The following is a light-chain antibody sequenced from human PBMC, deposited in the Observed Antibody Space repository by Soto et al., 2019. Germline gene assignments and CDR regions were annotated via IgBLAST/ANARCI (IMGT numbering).Light chain of an antibody. CDR3: CLLTTMTVSG. CDR2: DVT. V-gene: IGLV2-18*01. CDR1: SSDIGSYNR. Sequence: QSVLTQPASVSGSPGQSITVCCTGSSSDIGSYNRVSWYQQPPGTAPKLIIYDVTNRPLGGPDRFFGSKSGNAASRITSGLQAEVEADYYCCLLTTMTVSGFGHGTMVT. J-gene: IGLJ1*01.